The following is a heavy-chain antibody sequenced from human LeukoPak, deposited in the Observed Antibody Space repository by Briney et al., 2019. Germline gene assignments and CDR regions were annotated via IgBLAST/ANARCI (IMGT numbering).Heavy chain of an antibody. CDR2: ISGSGGST. CDR3: AKIFSSGYLLPYYFDY. V-gene: IGHV3-23*01. D-gene: IGHD5-12*01. Sequence: QTGGSLRLSCAASGFTFSSYAMSWVRQAPGKGLEWVSAISGSGGSTYYADSVKGRFTISRDNSKNTLYLQMNSLRAEDTAVYYCAKIFSSGYLLPYYFDYWGQGTLVTVSS. CDR1: GFTFSSYA. J-gene: IGHJ4*02.